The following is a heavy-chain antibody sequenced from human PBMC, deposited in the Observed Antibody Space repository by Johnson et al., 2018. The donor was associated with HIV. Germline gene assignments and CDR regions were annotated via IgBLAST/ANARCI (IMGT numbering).Heavy chain of an antibody. D-gene: IGHD1-26*01. CDR2: IYSGGRT. J-gene: IGHJ3*02. Sequence: VQLVESGGGLIQPGGSLRLSCAASGFTVSSNYMSWVRQAPGKGLEWVSVIYSGGRTYYANSVKGRFTISRDNSKNTLYLQMGSLRAEDMAVYYCAREGVGVNAFDIWGQGTMVTVSS. CDR3: AREGVGVNAFDI. CDR1: GFTVSSNY. V-gene: IGHV3-66*03.